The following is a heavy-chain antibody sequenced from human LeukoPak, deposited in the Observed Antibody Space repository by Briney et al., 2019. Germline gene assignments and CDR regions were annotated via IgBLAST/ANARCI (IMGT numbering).Heavy chain of an antibody. CDR2: IRGKAYGGTT. J-gene: IGHJ4*02. CDR3: TRGSDTIFGVARDGFDS. Sequence: PGGSLRLSCTASGFTFGDYAMSWFRQAPGKGLEWVGFIRGKAYGGTTEYAASVKGRFTISRDDSEGTTYLQINSLKTEDTAVYYCTRGSDTIFGVARDGFDSWGQGTLVTVSS. V-gene: IGHV3-49*03. D-gene: IGHD3-3*01. CDR1: GFTFGDYA.